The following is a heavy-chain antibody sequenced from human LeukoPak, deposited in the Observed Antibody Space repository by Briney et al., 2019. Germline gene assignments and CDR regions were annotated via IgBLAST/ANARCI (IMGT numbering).Heavy chain of an antibody. CDR1: GYTFISYG. D-gene: IGHD6-6*01. Sequence: ASVKVSCKTSGYTFISYGISWLRQAPGQGLELMGWISVYNGYTDTAQKLQGRLTMTTDASTSTAYMELTNLRSDDTAVYYCARRAARPYYFDNWGQGTLVTVSS. J-gene: IGHJ4*02. V-gene: IGHV1-18*01. CDR3: ARRAARPYYFDN. CDR2: ISVYNGYT.